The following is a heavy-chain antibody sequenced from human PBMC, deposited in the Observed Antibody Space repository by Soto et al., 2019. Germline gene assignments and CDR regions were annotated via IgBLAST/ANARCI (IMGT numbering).Heavy chain of an antibody. D-gene: IGHD3-22*01. CDR1: GASISSYY. J-gene: IGHJ5*02. Sequence: SETLSLTCTVSGASISSYYWSWIRQPPGKGLEWIGYTYYSGSTNYNPSLKSRVTISVDTSKNQFSLKLSSVTAADTAVYYCARDTGFWNYDSSGYYPGWFDPWGQGTLVTVSS. V-gene: IGHV4-59*01. CDR3: ARDTGFWNYDSSGYYPGWFDP. CDR2: TYYSGST.